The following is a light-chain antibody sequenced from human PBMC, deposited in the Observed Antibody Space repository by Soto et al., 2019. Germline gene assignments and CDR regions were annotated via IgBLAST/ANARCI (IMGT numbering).Light chain of an antibody. CDR2: DVS. CDR3: CSYAGTYKDV. CDR1: SSDVGGYNY. Sequence: QSVLTQPRSVSGSPGQSVTISCTGTSSDVGGYNYVSWYQQHPGKAPKLMIYDVSKRPSGVPDRFSGSKSGNTASLTISGVQAEDEADYYCCSYAGTYKDVFGNGTKVTV. V-gene: IGLV2-11*01. J-gene: IGLJ1*01.